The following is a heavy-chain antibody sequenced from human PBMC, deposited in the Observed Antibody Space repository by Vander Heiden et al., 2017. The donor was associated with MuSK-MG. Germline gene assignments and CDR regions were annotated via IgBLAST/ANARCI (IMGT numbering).Heavy chain of an antibody. CDR3: ARGDGALLLFGIISY. CDR1: GFTFTSHS. Sequence: QVQLVESGGGVVQPGKSLRLSCAASGFTFTSHSMHWVRQAPGKGLEWVAGISYDGSQKYYADPAKGRLTISRDNSENTLHLQMNSLRVEDTAVYYCARGDGALLLFGIISYWGQGIPVTVSS. D-gene: IGHD3-10*01. V-gene: IGHV3-30*04. CDR2: ISYDGSQK. J-gene: IGHJ4*02.